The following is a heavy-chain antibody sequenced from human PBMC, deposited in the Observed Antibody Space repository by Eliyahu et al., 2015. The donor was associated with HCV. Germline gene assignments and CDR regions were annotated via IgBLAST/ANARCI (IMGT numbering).Heavy chain of an antibody. J-gene: IGHJ4*02. D-gene: IGHD3-9*01. CDR1: GGSVSSSGYY. Sequence: QLQLQESGPGLVKPSETLSLTCTVSGGSVSSSGYYWGWVRQPPGRRPEWIGSVSYPGNTFYIPSLKSRLTISMDMSKNQFSLRLRSVTAADTALYYCVRDTGNFEIDYWGQGTRVAVSS. V-gene: IGHV4-39*07. CDR3: VRDTGNFEIDY. CDR2: VSYPGNT.